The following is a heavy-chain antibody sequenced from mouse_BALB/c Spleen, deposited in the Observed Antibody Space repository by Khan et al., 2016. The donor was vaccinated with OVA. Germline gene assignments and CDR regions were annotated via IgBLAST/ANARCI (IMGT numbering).Heavy chain of an antibody. J-gene: IGHJ4*01. CDR1: GFNIKDTY. D-gene: IGHD2-3*01. Sequence: EVQLQESGAELVKPGASVKLSCTASGFNIKDTYMHWVKQRPEQGLEWIGRIDPANGNTKYDPKFQGKATITADTSSNTAYLQLSSLTSEDTAVYYCGDGHGGYAMDYWGQGTPVTVSS. CDR2: IDPANGNT. CDR3: GDGHGGYAMDY. V-gene: IGHV14-3*02.